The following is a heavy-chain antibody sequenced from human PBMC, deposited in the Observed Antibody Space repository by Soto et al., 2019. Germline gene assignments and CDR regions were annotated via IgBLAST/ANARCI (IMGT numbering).Heavy chain of an antibody. D-gene: IGHD6-6*01. CDR3: TAYSSSFGPLSDP. Sequence: ASVKVSCKASGGTFSGYAISWVRQAPGQGLEWMGGIIPIFGTANYAQKFQGRVTITADESTSTAYMELSSLRSEDTAVYYCTAYSSSFGPLSDPWGQGTLVTVSS. CDR1: GGTFSGYA. J-gene: IGHJ5*02. CDR2: IIPIFGTA. V-gene: IGHV1-69*13.